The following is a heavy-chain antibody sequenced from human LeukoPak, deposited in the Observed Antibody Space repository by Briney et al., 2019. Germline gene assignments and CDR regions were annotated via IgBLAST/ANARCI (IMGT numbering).Heavy chain of an antibody. V-gene: IGHV3-23*01. CDR2: ISGSGGST. Sequence: PGGSLRLSCAASGFTFSSYAMSWVRQAPGKGLEWVSAISGSGGSTYYADSVKGRFTIPRDNSKNTLYLQMNSLRAEDTAVYYCARRPVRGNWFDPWGQGTLATVSS. CDR1: GFTFSSYA. D-gene: IGHD3-10*01. CDR3: ARRPVRGNWFDP. J-gene: IGHJ5*02.